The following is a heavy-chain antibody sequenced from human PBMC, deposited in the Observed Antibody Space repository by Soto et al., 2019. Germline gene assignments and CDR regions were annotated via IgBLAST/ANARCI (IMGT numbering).Heavy chain of an antibody. CDR2: INHSGST. J-gene: IGHJ4*02. Sequence: SETLSLTCAVYGGSFSGYYWSWIRQPPGKGLEWIGEINHSGSTNYNPSLKSRVTISVDTSKNQFSLKLSSVTAADTAVYYCARENESGSYDYWGQGTLVTVSS. CDR3: ARENESGSYDY. D-gene: IGHD1-26*01. CDR1: GGSFSGYY. V-gene: IGHV4-34*01.